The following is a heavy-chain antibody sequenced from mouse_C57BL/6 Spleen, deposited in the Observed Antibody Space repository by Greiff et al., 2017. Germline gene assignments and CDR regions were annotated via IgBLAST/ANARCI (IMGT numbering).Heavy chain of an antibody. CDR2: IDPSDSYT. V-gene: IGHV1-50*01. Sequence: QVQLQQPGAELVKPGASVKLSCKASGYTFTSYWMQWVKQRPGQGLEWIGEIDPSDSYTNYNQKFKGKATLTVDTASSTAYMQLSSLTSDDSAVYYCAYYGSSPYYFDYWGQGTTLTVSS. D-gene: IGHD1-1*01. CDR1: GYTFTSYW. CDR3: AYYGSSPYYFDY. J-gene: IGHJ2*01.